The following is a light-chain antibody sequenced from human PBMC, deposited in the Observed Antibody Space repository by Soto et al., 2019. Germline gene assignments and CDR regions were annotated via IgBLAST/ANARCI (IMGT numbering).Light chain of an antibody. J-gene: IGKJ1*01. CDR3: QQYSSYPT. Sequence: DIQMTQSPSTLSASVEDRVTITCRASQSISSWLAWYQQKPGKAPKLLIYDASSLESGVPSRFSGSGSGAEFTLTISSLQSDDFATYYCQQYSSYPTFGQGTKVDIK. V-gene: IGKV1-5*01. CDR2: DAS. CDR1: QSISSW.